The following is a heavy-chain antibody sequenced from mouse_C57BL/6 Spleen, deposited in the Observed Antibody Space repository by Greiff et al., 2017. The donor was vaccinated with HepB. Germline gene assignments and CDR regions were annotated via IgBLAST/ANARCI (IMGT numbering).Heavy chain of an antibody. V-gene: IGHV1-22*01. CDR1: GYTFTDYN. CDR3: ARGYDGYYPWFAY. D-gene: IGHD2-3*01. Sequence: EVQLQQSGPELVKPGASVKMSCKASGYTFTDYNMHWVKQSHGKSLEWIGYINPNNGGTSYNQKFKGKATLTVNKSSSTAYMELRSLTSEDSAVYYCARGYDGYYPWFAYWGQGTLVTVSA. J-gene: IGHJ3*01. CDR2: INPNNGGT.